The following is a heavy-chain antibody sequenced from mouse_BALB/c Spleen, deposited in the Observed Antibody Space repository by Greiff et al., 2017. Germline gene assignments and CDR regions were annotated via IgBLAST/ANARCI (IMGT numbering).Heavy chain of an antibody. V-gene: IGHV14-3*02. CDR2: IDPANGNT. Sequence: VQLQQSGAELVKPGASVKLSCTASGFNIKDTYMHWVKQRPEQGLEWIGRIDPANGNTKYDPKFQGKATITADTSSNTAYLQLSSLTSEDTAVYYCAREITPALYAMDYWGQGTSVTVSS. CDR3: AREITPALYAMDY. J-gene: IGHJ4*01. D-gene: IGHD1-2*01. CDR1: GFNIKDTY.